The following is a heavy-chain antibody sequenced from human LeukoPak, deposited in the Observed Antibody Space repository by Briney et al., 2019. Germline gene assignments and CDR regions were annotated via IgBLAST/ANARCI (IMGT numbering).Heavy chain of an antibody. CDR2: VSYDGSNK. V-gene: IGHV3-30-3*01. CDR1: GFSFSNFA. D-gene: IGHD1-26*01. J-gene: IGHJ4*02. Sequence: PGRSLRLSCAASGFSFSNFAMHWVRQAPGKGLEWVAVVSYDGSNKYYADSVKGRFTISRDNSKNALYLHMNSLRAEDTAVFYCANWQSGSRVFFDYWGQGTLVTVSS. CDR3: ANWQSGSRVFFDY.